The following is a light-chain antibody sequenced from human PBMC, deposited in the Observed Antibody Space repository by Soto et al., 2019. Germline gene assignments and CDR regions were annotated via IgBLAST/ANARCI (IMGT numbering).Light chain of an antibody. J-gene: IGLJ1*01. CDR3: SSYTSSNTLV. V-gene: IGLV2-14*01. CDR2: EVT. Sequence: QSALTQPASVSGSPGQSITLSCTGTSSDVGGFDYVSWYQQHPGSAPKLMIYEVTNRPSGVSHRFSGSKSGNTASLTISGLQTEDEADYYCSSYTSSNTLVFGTGTKLTVL. CDR1: SSDVGGFDY.